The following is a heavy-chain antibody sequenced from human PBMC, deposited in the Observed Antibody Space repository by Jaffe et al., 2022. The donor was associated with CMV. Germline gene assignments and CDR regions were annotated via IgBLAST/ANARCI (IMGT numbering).Heavy chain of an antibody. CDR3: ARNYGDYVINYYYGMDV. CDR1: GGTFSSYA. V-gene: IGHV1-69*01. D-gene: IGHD4-17*01. J-gene: IGHJ6*02. Sequence: QVQLVQSGAEVKKPGSSVKVSCKASGGTFSSYAISWVRQAPGQGLEWMGGIIPIFGTANYAQKFQGRVTITADESTSTAYMELSSLRSEDTAVYYCARNYGDYVINYYYGMDVWGQGTTVTVSS. CDR2: IIPIFGTA.